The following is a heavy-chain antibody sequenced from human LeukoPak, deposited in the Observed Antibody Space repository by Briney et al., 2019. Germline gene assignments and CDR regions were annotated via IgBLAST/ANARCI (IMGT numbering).Heavy chain of an antibody. V-gene: IGHV4-34*01. Sequence: SETLSLTCAVYGGSFSGYYWSWIRQPPGKGLEWIGEINHSGSTNYNPSLKSRVTISVDTSKNQFSLKLSSVTAADTAVYYCARGLRYFDWTPSDVWGQGTMVTVSS. CDR2: INHSGST. CDR3: ARGLRYFDWTPSDV. D-gene: IGHD3-9*01. J-gene: IGHJ6*02. CDR1: GGSFSGYY.